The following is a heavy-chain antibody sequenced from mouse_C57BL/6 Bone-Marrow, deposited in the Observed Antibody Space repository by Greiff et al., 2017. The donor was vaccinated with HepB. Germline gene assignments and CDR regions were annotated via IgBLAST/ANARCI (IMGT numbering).Heavy chain of an antibody. CDR3: TYDYDPWFAY. J-gene: IGHJ3*01. D-gene: IGHD2-4*01. CDR1: GYNFTDYY. V-gene: IGHV1-77*01. Sequence: VKLVESGAELVKPGASVKISCKASGYNFTDYYINWVKQRPGQGLEWIGKIGPGSGSTYYNEKFKGKATLTADKSSSTAYMQLSSLTSEDSAVYFCTYDYDPWFAYWGQGTLVTVSA. CDR2: IGPGSGST.